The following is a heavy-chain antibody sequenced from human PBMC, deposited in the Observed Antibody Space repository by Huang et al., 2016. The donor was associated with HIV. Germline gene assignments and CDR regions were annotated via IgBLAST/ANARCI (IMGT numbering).Heavy chain of an antibody. J-gene: IGHJ4*02. CDR1: GFTFNKFD. D-gene: IGHD1-26*01. V-gene: IGHV3-30*18. Sequence: QVQLVESGGGVVQPGRSLRLSCAAFGFTFNKFDMPWVRQAPGKGLDWVAIISYDGSSKYHADSVKGRFTISRDNSKNTVYLQMNSLRVEDTAVYYCAKDGRGSGTYYDYFEYWGQGTLVTVSS. CDR2: ISYDGSSK. CDR3: AKDGRGSGTYYDYFEY.